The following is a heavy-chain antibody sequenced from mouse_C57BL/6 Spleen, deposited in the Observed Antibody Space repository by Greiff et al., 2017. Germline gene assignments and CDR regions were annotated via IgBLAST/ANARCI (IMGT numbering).Heavy chain of an antibody. Sequence: VHLVESGPELVKPGASVKISCKASGYAFSSSWMNWVKQRPGKGLEGIGRIYPGDGDTNYNGKFKGKATLTADKSSSTAYMQLSSLTSEDSAVYFCARNYGSSGNYFDYWGQGTTLTVSS. J-gene: IGHJ2*01. V-gene: IGHV1-82*01. D-gene: IGHD1-1*01. CDR1: GYAFSSSW. CDR2: IYPGDGDT. CDR3: ARNYGSSGNYFDY.